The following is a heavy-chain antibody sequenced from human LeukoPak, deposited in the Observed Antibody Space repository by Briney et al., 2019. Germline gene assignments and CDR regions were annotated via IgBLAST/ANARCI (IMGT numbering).Heavy chain of an antibody. Sequence: ASVKVSCKASGGTFSSYAISWVRQAPGQGLEWMGGIIPIFGTANYAQKFQGRVTITADESTSTAYIELSSLRSEDTAVYYCARSWDTAMVSYFDYWGQGTLVTVSS. CDR1: GGTFSSYA. CDR2: IIPIFGTA. D-gene: IGHD5-18*01. V-gene: IGHV1-69*13. J-gene: IGHJ4*02. CDR3: ARSWDTAMVSYFDY.